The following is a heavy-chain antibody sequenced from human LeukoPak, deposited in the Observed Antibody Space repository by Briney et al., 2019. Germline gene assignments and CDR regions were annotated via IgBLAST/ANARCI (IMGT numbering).Heavy chain of an antibody. V-gene: IGHV4-4*02. CDR2: VSQTGTT. D-gene: IGHD6-19*01. Sequence: SETLSLTCDVFDDPIYSNKWWSWVRQPPGKGLEWIGEVSQTGTTYYDTSLTGRVTISIDRSKNQLSLTLRSATAADTGVYYCASHMAVPGTRGFDDWGPGTLVTVSS. CDR1: DDPIYSNKW. CDR3: ASHMAVPGTRGFDD. J-gene: IGHJ4*02.